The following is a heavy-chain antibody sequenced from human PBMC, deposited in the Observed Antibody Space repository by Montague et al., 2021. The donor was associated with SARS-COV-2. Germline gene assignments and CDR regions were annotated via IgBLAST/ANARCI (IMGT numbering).Heavy chain of an antibody. Sequence: ETLSLTCTVSGDSTSCPNCYWGWIRQAPGKGLDWIGTIYNSGTTYYNPXLKSRLTISIDTSKNQFSLKLTSVTAADTAVYYCARHRNYGDHSLDNWFHPWGQGTLVTVSS. CDR3: ARHRNYGDHSLDNWFHP. CDR2: IYNSGTT. V-gene: IGHV4-39*01. D-gene: IGHD4-17*01. CDR1: GDSTSCPNCY. J-gene: IGHJ5*02.